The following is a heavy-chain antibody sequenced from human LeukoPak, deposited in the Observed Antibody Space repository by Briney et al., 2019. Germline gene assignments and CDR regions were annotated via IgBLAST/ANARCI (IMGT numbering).Heavy chain of an antibody. J-gene: IGHJ4*02. CDR2: IYYRGNT. CDR1: GGSISGSSYY. CDR3: ARHSPVGIYYFDY. Sequence: SETLSLTCTVSGGSISGSSYYWGWIRQPPGKGLEWIGTIYYRGNTYYNPSLKSRVSISVDTSKNQFSLKLSSVTAADTAVYYCARHSPVGIYYFDYWGQGTLVTVSS. V-gene: IGHV4-39*01. D-gene: IGHD1-26*01.